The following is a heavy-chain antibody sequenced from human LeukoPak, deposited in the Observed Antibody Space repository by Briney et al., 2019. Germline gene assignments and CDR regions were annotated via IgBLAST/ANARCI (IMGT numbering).Heavy chain of an antibody. CDR1: GYTFTGYY. J-gene: IGHJ4*02. V-gene: IGHV1-2*06. Sequence: GASVKVSCKASGYTFTGYYMHWVRQAPGQGLEWMGRISPNSGGTNYAQKFQGRVTMTRDTSISTAYMELSRLRSDDTAVYYCARVKYYYDSSGYYFIDYWGQGTLVTVSS. D-gene: IGHD3-22*01. CDR3: ARVKYYYDSSGYYFIDY. CDR2: ISPNSGGT.